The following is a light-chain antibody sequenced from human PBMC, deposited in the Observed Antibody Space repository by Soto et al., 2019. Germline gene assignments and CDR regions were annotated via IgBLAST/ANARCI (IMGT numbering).Light chain of an antibody. J-gene: IGKJ4*01. CDR2: DAS. CDR3: HYGYY. Sequence: DIPMTQSPSTLSASVGDRVTITCRARQNINTWLAWYQQKPGEAPKLLIYDASNLESGVTSRFSGSGSGTEFTLTISSLQPDDFETYYCHYGYYFGGGTKVEIK. CDR1: QNINTW. V-gene: IGKV1-5*01.